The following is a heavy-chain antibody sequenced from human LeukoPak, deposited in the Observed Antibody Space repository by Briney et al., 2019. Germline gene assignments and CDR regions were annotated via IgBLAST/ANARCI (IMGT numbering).Heavy chain of an antibody. CDR2: ISYDGSNK. J-gene: IGHJ4*02. CDR3: AKDYDILTGYYFDY. V-gene: IGHV3-30*18. Sequence: PGGSLRLSCAASGFTFSSYGMHWVRQAPGKGLEWVAVISYDGSNKYYADSVKGRFTISRDNSKNTLYLQMNSLRAEDTAVYYRAKDYDILTGYYFDYWGQGTLVTVSS. D-gene: IGHD3-9*01. CDR1: GFTFSSYG.